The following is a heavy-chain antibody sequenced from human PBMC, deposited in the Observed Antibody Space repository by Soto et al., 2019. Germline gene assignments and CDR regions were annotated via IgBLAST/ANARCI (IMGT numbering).Heavy chain of an antibody. CDR1: GGSISSGDYY. Sequence: SETLSLTCTVSGGSISSGDYYWSWIRQPPGKGLEWIGYIYYSGSTYYNPSLKSRVTISVDTSKNQFSLKLSSVTAADTAVYYCAREPSPYSSSWYIDDWFDPWGQGTLVTVSS. CDR3: AREPSPYSSSWYIDDWFDP. D-gene: IGHD6-13*01. CDR2: IYYSGST. V-gene: IGHV4-30-4*01. J-gene: IGHJ5*02.